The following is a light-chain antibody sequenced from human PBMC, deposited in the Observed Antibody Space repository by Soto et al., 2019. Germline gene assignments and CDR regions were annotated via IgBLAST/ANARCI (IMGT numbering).Light chain of an antibody. V-gene: IGKV3-20*01. Sequence: EIVLTQSPGTLSLSPGERATLSSRASQSVTSIYLAWYQQKPGQAPRLLISGASSRATGIPDRFSGSGSGTDFTLTISGLEPEDFAVYYCQQYLSSPFTFGPGTKVDVK. CDR1: QSVTSIY. CDR3: QQYLSSPFT. CDR2: GAS. J-gene: IGKJ3*01.